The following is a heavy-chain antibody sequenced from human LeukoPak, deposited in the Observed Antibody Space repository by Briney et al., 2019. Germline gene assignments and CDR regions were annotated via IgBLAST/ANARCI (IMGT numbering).Heavy chain of an antibody. Sequence: SETLSLTCTVSGAFISSGDYYWTWFRQPAGKGLEWIGRIYTSGSTDYSPSLKSRVTISLDTSKNQFSLRLSSVTAADTAVYYCARQFDFWGQGTLVTVSS. CDR1: GAFISSGDYY. CDR3: ARQFDF. CDR2: IYTSGST. J-gene: IGHJ4*02. V-gene: IGHV4-61*02.